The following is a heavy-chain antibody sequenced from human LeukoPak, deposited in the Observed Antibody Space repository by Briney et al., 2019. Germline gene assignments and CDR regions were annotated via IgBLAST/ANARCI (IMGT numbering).Heavy chain of an antibody. Sequence: GGSLRLSCTVSGFTVSSNSMSWVRQAPGKGLEWVSVIYSGGSTYYADSVKGRFTISRDNSKNTLYLQMNSLRAEDTAVYYCARGTLDYWGQGTLVTVSS. J-gene: IGHJ4*02. V-gene: IGHV3-66*01. CDR2: IYSGGST. D-gene: IGHD1/OR15-1a*01. CDR1: GFTVSSNS. CDR3: ARGTLDY.